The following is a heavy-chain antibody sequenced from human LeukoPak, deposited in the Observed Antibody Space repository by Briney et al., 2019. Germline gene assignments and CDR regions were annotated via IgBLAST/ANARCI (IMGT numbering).Heavy chain of an antibody. CDR3: ARGCGWATFEY. CDR1: GFTLSNYW. J-gene: IGHJ4*02. Sequence: GGSLRLSCATSGFTLSNYWMNWVRQAPGKGLEWVANIKQDGTEKYYVDSVKGRFTISRDNANNLLYLQMSSLRAEDTAVYYCARGCGWATFEYWGLGTLVTVSS. D-gene: IGHD6-19*01. CDR2: IKQDGTEK. V-gene: IGHV3-7*01.